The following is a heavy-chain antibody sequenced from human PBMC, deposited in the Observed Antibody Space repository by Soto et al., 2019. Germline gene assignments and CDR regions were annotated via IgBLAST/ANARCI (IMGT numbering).Heavy chain of an antibody. CDR1: GGSSSSGGYY. D-gene: IGHD6-19*01. CDR2: IYYSGST. CDR3: ARDSGWYTFFDY. V-gene: IGHV4-31*03. J-gene: IGHJ4*02. Sequence: QVQLQESGPGLVKPSQTLSLTCTVSGGSSSSGGYYWSWIRQHPVKGLEWIGYIYYSGSTYYNPSLKSRVTISVDTSKNQFSLKLSSVTAADTAVYYCARDSGWYTFFDYWGQGTLVTVSS.